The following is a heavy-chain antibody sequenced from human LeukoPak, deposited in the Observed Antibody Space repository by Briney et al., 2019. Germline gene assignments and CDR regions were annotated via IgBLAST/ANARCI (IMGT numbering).Heavy chain of an antibody. Sequence: ASVKVSCKASGYTFTSYGISWVRQAPGQGLEWMGWISAYNGNTNYAQKLQGRVTMTTDTSTSTAYMELRSLRSDDTAVYYCARGPYITMVRGVSGYYGMDVWGQGTTVTVSS. J-gene: IGHJ6*02. CDR1: GYTFTSYG. V-gene: IGHV1-18*01. CDR3: ARGPYITMVRGVSGYYGMDV. D-gene: IGHD3-10*01. CDR2: ISAYNGNT.